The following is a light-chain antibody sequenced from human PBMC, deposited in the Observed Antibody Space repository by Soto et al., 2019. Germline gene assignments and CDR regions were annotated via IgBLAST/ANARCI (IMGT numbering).Light chain of an antibody. V-gene: IGKV3-20*01. J-gene: IGKJ5*01. CDR2: RAS. CDR1: QSVAGTY. CDR3: QQYGSPPVT. Sequence: EIGVTQSTGTLSLSPGERATLSCRASQSVAGTYLAWYQQKPGQAPRLLIYRASSRATGIPDRFSGSGSGTDFTLTISRLEPEDFAVFYCQQYGSPPVTFGQGTRLEIK.